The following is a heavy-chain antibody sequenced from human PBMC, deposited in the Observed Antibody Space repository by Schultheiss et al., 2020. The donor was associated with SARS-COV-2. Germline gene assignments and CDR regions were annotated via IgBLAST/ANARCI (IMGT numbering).Heavy chain of an antibody. CDR2: IKQDGSEK. D-gene: IGHD6-13*01. V-gene: IGHV3-7*03. CDR1: GFTFSSYI. J-gene: IGHJ4*02. Sequence: GGSLRLSCAASGFTFSSYIMNWVRQAPGKGLEWVANIKQDGSEKYYVDSVKGRFTISRDNAKNSLYLQMNSLRAEDTAVYYCARDGEGGIGGSSTTYWGQGTLVTVSS. CDR3: ARDGEGGIGGSSTTY.